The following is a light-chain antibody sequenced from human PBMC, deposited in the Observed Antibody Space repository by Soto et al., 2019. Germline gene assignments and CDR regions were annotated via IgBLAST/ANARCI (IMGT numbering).Light chain of an antibody. CDR2: GAS. V-gene: IGKV3-20*01. CDR3: QYYGRSPWT. J-gene: IGKJ1*01. Sequence: EIVLTQSPGTLSLSPGERATLSCRASQSVGSRYLAWYQQKPGQAPRLLIYGASSRATGIPDRFSSSGSGTDFTLTVSRLEPEDFAVYYCQYYGRSPWTVGQGTKVEIK. CDR1: QSVGSRY.